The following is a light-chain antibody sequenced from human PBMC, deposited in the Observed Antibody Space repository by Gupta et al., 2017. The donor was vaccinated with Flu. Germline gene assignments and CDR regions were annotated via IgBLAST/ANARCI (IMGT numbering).Light chain of an antibody. CDR3: SSFTSSLTWV. J-gene: IGLJ3*02. CDR1: SSDVGRYNY. V-gene: IGLV2-14*01. CDR2: EVS. Sequence: QSALTQPASVSGSPGQSIPISCTGTSSDVGRYNYVSWFQQYPGKAPKLMIYEVSNWPSGVSNRFSGSKSGNTAPLTISGLQAEDEADYYCSSFTSSLTWVFGGGTKLTVL.